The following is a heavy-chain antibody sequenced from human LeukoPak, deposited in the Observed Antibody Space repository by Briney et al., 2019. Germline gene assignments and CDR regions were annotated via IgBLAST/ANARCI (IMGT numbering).Heavy chain of an antibody. CDR2: ISWNSGSI. CDR1: GFTFDDYA. V-gene: IGHV3-9*01. Sequence: PGGSLRLSCAASGFTFDDYAMHWVRQAPGKGLEWVSGISWNSGSIGYADSVKGRFTISRDNSKNTLYLQMNSLRAEDTAVYYCAKERITIFGVVIRGAFDYWGQGTLVTVSS. D-gene: IGHD3-3*01. CDR3: AKERITIFGVVIRGAFDY. J-gene: IGHJ4*02.